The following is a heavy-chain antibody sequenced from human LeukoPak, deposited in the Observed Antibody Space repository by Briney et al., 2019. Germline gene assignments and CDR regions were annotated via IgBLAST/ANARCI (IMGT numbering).Heavy chain of an antibody. Sequence: GGSLRLSCAASGFTFDDYGMSWVRQAPGKGLEWVSGINWNGGSTGYADSVKGRFTISRDNAKNSLYLQMNSLRAEDTALYYCAREAPPQYYDFWSGFPKYYYYYYMDVWGKGTTVTVSS. CDR2: INWNGGST. CDR3: AREAPPQYYDFWSGFPKYYYYYYMDV. J-gene: IGHJ6*03. CDR1: GFTFDDYG. V-gene: IGHV3-20*04. D-gene: IGHD3-3*01.